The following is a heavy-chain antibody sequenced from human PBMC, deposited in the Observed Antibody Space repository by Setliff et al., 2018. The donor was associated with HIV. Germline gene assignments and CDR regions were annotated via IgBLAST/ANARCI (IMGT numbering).Heavy chain of an antibody. Sequence: SETLSLTCTVSGGSISSGGYYWGWIRQPPGKGLDWIGSIYYSGSTYYNPSLKSRVTISVDTSKNQFSLNLNSVTAADTAVYYCARDPGRDYYDTSGDFDYWGLGTLVTVSS. J-gene: IGHJ4*02. D-gene: IGHD3-22*01. CDR2: IYYSGST. CDR1: GGSISSGGYY. CDR3: ARDPGRDYYDTSGDFDY. V-gene: IGHV4-39*07.